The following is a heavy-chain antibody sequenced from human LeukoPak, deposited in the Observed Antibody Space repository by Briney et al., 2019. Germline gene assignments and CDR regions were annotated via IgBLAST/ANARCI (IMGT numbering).Heavy chain of an antibody. CDR2: VSQDESTE. Sequence: GGSLRLSCAASGFTFSNYFMHWVRQVPGKGLEWVASVSQDESTELYADSVRGRFTISRDNSKNTLYLQMNNLRAEDTAVYYCARDDAVDGGYLDYWGQGALVTVSS. CDR1: GFTFSNYF. V-gene: IGHV3-30-3*01. D-gene: IGHD6-19*01. CDR3: ARDDAVDGGYLDY. J-gene: IGHJ4*02.